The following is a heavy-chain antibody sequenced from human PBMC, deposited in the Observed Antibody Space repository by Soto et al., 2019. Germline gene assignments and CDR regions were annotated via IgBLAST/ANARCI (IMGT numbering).Heavy chain of an antibody. V-gene: IGHV3-43*01. J-gene: IGHJ4*02. D-gene: IGHD3-22*01. Sequence: GGSLRLSCAASGFPFDAYVMRWVRQGPGEGLEWVSLITWDGGSTYYADSVKGRFTISRDNSENSPYLQMNSLRPEDTALYYCAKGNYYDSSGYYYFDPWGQGTLVTVSS. CDR3: AKGNYYDSSGYYYFDP. CDR2: ITWDGGST. CDR1: GFPFDAYV.